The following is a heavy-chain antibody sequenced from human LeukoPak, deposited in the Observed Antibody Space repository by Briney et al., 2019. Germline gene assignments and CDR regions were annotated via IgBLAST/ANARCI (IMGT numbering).Heavy chain of an antibody. J-gene: IGHJ4*02. CDR3: TSKPRGESRPFDY. Sequence: GASVKVSCKASGYTFTAHAVHWVRQAPGQRLEWMGWINVANGDTGYSQKFQDRVTITRDTSASTGYMEMNSLISKDTAVYYCTSKPRGESRPFDYWGQGTLVTVSS. V-gene: IGHV1-3*01. CDR1: GYTFTAHA. D-gene: IGHD3-16*01. CDR2: INVANGDT.